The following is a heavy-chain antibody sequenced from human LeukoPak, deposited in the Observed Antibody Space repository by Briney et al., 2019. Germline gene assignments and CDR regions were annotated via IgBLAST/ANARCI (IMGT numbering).Heavy chain of an antibody. D-gene: IGHD3-10*01. CDR3: ATDQGYGSGSYYWFDP. V-gene: IGHV3-15*01. CDR2: IKSKTDGGTT. J-gene: IGHJ5*02. CDR1: GFTFSNAW. Sequence: GGSLRLSCAASGFTFSNAWMSWVRQAPGKGLEWVGRIKSKTDGGTTDYAAPVKGRFTSSRDDSKNTMYLQMNSLKTEDTAVYYCATDQGYGSGSYYWFDPWGQGTLVTVSS.